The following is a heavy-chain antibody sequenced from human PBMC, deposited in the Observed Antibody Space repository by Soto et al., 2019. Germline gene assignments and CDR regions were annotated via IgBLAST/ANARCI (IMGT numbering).Heavy chain of an antibody. CDR2: ISYDGSNK. Sequence: QVQLVESGGGVVQPGRSLRLSCAASGFTFSSYGMHWVRQAPGKGLEWVAVISYDGSNKYYADSAKGRFTISRDNSKNTLYLQMNSLRAEDTAVYYCAKDAYWGQGTLVTVSS. J-gene: IGHJ4*02. V-gene: IGHV3-30*18. CDR3: AKDAY. CDR1: GFTFSSYG.